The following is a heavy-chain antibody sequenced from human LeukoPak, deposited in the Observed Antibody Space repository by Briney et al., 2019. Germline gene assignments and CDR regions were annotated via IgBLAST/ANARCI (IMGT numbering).Heavy chain of an antibody. D-gene: IGHD5-24*01. CDR3: ARVDWLQLIPFDY. CDR2: INPNSGGT. J-gene: IGHJ4*02. V-gene: IGHV1-2*02. Sequence: ASVKVSCKASGYTFTGYFIHWVRQAPGQGLEWMGWINPNSGGTSYAQKFQGRVTMTTDTSIGTAYMELSSLRSDDTAVYYCARVDWLQLIPFDYWGLGTLVTVSS. CDR1: GYTFTGYF.